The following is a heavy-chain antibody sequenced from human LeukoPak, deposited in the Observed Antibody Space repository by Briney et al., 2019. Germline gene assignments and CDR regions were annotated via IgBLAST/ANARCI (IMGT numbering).Heavy chain of an antibody. CDR1: GFTFSTYT. CDR2: ISSSSSAI. Sequence: PGGSLRLSCAASGFTFSTYTMNWVRQAPGKGLEWVSYISSSSSAIYYADSVKGRFTISRDNAKNSLYLQMNSLRDEDTAVYYCARDLLRNGRSGSYDPSDYWGQGTLVTVSS. D-gene: IGHD1-26*01. CDR3: ARDLLRNGRSGSYDPSDY. J-gene: IGHJ4*02. V-gene: IGHV3-48*02.